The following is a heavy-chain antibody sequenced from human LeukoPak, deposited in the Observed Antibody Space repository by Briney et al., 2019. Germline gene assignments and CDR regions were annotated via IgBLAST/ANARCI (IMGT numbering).Heavy chain of an antibody. CDR3: ARLLGSSSSSWASFDY. CDR1: GYSLTTYW. CDR2: IYPGDSHT. J-gene: IGHJ4*02. D-gene: IGHD6-13*01. Sequence: NHGESLKISCKGSGYSLTTYWIGWVRQIPGKGLEWMGIIYPGDSHTMYSPSFRGQVTMSADKSISPAYLQWSTLKASDTAMYYCARLLGSSSSSWASFDYWGQGTLVTVSS. V-gene: IGHV5-51*01.